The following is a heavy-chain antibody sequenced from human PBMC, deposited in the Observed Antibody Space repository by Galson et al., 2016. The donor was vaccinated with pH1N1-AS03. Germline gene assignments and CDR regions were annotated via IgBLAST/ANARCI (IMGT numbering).Heavy chain of an antibody. D-gene: IGHD2-15*01. J-gene: IGHJ5*02. CDR1: GYTFSNFG. CDR2: INPQNGNT. V-gene: IGHV1-18*04. CDR3: ARAAPFDP. Sequence: SVKVSCKASGYTFSNFGMSWVRQAPGQGLEWMGWINPQNGNTQYAQRLEGRVTMTTDTSTSTAYMELWSLTYDDTAVYYCARAAPFDPWGQGTLVIVSS.